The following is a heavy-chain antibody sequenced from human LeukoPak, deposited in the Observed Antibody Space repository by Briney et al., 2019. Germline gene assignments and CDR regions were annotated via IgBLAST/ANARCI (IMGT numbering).Heavy chain of an antibody. J-gene: IGHJ5*02. CDR3: ATMWRYGDYGYHWFDP. D-gene: IGHD4-17*01. V-gene: IGHV4-31*03. CDR2: IYYNGST. Sequence: TLSLTCTVSGGSISIGGYYWSSIRQHPGKVLEWIGYIYYNGSTYYSPSLKSRVTISVDTSKNQFSLKLSSVTAADTAVYYCATMWRYGDYGYHWFDPWGQGTLVTVFS. CDR1: GGSISIGGYY.